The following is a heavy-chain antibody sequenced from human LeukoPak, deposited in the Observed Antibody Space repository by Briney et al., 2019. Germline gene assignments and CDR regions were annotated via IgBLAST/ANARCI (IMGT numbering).Heavy chain of an antibody. J-gene: IGHJ4*02. CDR2: IWYDGSNI. V-gene: IGHV3-33*06. D-gene: IGHD6-19*01. Sequence: GGSLRLSCAASGFTFSTYGMHWVRQAPGKGLEWLAVIWYDGSNIYYADSVKGRFAISRDNSKNTLYLLLNSLRAEDTAVYYCAKGRGYSSGWYYFDYWGQGTLVTVSS. CDR3: AKGRGYSSGWYYFDY. CDR1: GFTFSTYG.